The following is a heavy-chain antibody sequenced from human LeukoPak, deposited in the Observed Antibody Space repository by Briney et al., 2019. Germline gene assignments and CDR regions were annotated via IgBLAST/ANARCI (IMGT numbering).Heavy chain of an antibody. CDR2: IYTSGST. CDR3: ARTYDTTRRDY. D-gene: IGHD3-22*01. J-gene: IGHJ4*02. V-gene: IGHV4-59*10. Sequence: SETLSLTCAVYGGSFSGYYWSWIRQPAGKGLEWIGRIYTSGSTNYNPSLKSRVTISVDTSKNQFSLKLSSVTAADTAVYYCARTYDTTRRDYWGQGTLVTVSS. CDR1: GGSFSGYY.